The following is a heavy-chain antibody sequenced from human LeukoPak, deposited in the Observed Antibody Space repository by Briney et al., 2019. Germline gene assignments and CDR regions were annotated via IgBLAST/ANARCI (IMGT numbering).Heavy chain of an antibody. D-gene: IGHD3-10*01. CDR1: GFTFSSYE. J-gene: IGHJ4*02. CDR2: ISSSGSTI. Sequence: PGGSLRLSCAASGFTFSSYEMNWVRQAPGKGLEWVSYISSSGSTIYYADSEKGRFTISRDNAKNSLYLQMNSLRAEDTAVYYCASNTYYYGSGSYPVLDYWGQGTLVTVSS. CDR3: ASNTYYYGSGSYPVLDY. V-gene: IGHV3-48*03.